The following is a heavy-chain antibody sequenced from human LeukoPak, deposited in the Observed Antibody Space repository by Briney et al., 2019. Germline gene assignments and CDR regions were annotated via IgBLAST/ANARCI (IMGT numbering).Heavy chain of an antibody. CDR3: ARGPFVVIAY. D-gene: IGHD2-21*01. J-gene: IGHJ4*02. Sequence: PGGSLRVSCVGSGSTFSSYWMSWVRQAPGKGLEWEANINQDGSEKYYVDSVKGRFTISRDNAKNSLYLQMNSLRAEDTAVYYCARGPFVVIAYWGQGTPVTVSS. CDR1: GSTFSSYW. CDR2: INQDGSEK. V-gene: IGHV3-7*01.